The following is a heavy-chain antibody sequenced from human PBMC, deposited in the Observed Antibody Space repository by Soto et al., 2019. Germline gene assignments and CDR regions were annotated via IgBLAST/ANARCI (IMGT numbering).Heavy chain of an antibody. Sequence: QVQLVQSGAEVKKPGSSVKVSCKASGGTFSSDAISWVRQAPGQGLEWMGGIIPIFGTANYAQKFQGRVTITADESTSTAYMELSSRRSEDTAVYYCASLREEAALAAAGLDYDGMDVWGEGPTVTVSS. V-gene: IGHV1-69*01. J-gene: IGHJ6*04. CDR3: ASLREEAALAAAGLDYDGMDV. D-gene: IGHD6-13*01. CDR1: GGTFSSDA. CDR2: IIPIFGTA.